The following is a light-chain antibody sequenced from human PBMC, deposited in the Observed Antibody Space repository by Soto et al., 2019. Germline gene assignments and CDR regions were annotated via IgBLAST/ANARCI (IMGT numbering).Light chain of an antibody. V-gene: IGLV2-8*01. CDR3: SSYAGSNIVV. CDR2: EVS. Sequence: QSALTQPPSASGSPGQSVTISCTGTSSDVGGYNFVSWYQQHPGKAPKLMIYEVSERPSGVPDGFSGSKSGNTASLTVSGLQAEDEAYYYCSSYAGSNIVVFGGGTKLTVL. J-gene: IGLJ2*01. CDR1: SSDVGGYNF.